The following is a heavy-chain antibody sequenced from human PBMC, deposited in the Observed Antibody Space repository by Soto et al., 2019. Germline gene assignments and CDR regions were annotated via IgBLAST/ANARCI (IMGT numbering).Heavy chain of an antibody. CDR3: ARDTGDGTFDF. CDR1: GYTFSSYA. Sequence: QVHLVQSGAEVRKPGASVKVSCKASGYTFSSYAMHWVRQAPAQRLEWMGWINAGYGNTKSSQKFQDRVTMSRDTSASTDYMELTSLRSEDTAVYYCARDTGDGTFDFWGQGTLVTVSS. J-gene: IGHJ4*02. V-gene: IGHV1-3*01. CDR2: INAGYGNT. D-gene: IGHD7-27*01.